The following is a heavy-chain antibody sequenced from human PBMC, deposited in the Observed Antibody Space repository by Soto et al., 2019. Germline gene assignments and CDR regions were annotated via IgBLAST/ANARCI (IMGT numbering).Heavy chain of an antibody. CDR1: GFSLSTDGVG. Sequence: QITLKESGPTLVKPTQTLTLTCTFSGFSLSTDGVGVGWIRQPPGKALERLALIWWNDDKRYNPSLGSRPTITKDPSKNQVVLTMANVGPVDTGTYYCAHTDSPGGQFYYMDVWGKGTTVTVSS. J-gene: IGHJ6*03. V-gene: IGHV2-5*01. CDR2: IWWNDDK. D-gene: IGHD2-21*01. CDR3: AHTDSPGGQFYYMDV.